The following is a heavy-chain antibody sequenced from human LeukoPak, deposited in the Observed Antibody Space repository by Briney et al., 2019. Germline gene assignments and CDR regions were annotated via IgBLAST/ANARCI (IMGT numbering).Heavy chain of an antibody. CDR2: IYTSGST. CDR3: ARSNRYQLLSPLDY. CDR1: GGSLSSYY. Sequence: VKPSETLSLTCIVSGGSLSSYYWSWIRQPAGKGLEWIGSIYTSGSTNYNPSLKSRVTMSVDTSKNQFSLKLSSVTAADTAVYYCARSNRYQLLSPLDYWGQGTLVTVSS. D-gene: IGHD2-2*01. J-gene: IGHJ4*02. V-gene: IGHV4-4*07.